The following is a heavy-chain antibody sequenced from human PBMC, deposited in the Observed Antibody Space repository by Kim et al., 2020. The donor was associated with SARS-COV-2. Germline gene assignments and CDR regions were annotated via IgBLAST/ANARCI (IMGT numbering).Heavy chain of an antibody. J-gene: IGHJ4*02. Sequence: YSDTVKGRFTISRDTAKNSLYLQMNSLRAEDTAVYYCARFFAADRSHIKNWGQGTLVTVSS. V-gene: IGHV3-11*03. D-gene: IGHD3-3*01. CDR3: ARFFAADRSHIKN.